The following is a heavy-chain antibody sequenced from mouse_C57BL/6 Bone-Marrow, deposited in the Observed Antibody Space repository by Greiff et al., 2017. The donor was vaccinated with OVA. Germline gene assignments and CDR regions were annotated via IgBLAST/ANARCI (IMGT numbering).Heavy chain of an antibody. CDR2: IDPSDSYT. CDR1: GYTFTSYW. Sequence: QVQLQQPGAELVRPGTSVKLSCKASGYTFTSYWMHWVKQRPGQGLEWIGVIDPSDSYTNYNQKFKGKATLTVDTSSSTAYMQRSSLTSEDSAVYYCARLLRFDYWGQGTTLTVSS. CDR3: ARLLRFDY. V-gene: IGHV1-59*01. J-gene: IGHJ2*01. D-gene: IGHD1-1*01.